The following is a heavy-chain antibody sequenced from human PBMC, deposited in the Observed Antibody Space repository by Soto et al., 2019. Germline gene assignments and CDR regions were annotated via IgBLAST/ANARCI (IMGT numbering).Heavy chain of an antibody. CDR2: ISAYNGNT. Sequence: ASVKVSCKASGYTFSNYGISWVRQAPGQGLEWMGWISAYNGNTNYAQKLQGRVTMTTDTSTSTAYMELRSLRSDDTAVYYCARELRQWLVPTYGMDVWGQGTTVTVSS. J-gene: IGHJ6*02. CDR1: GYTFSNYG. D-gene: IGHD6-19*01. CDR3: ARELRQWLVPTYGMDV. V-gene: IGHV1-18*01.